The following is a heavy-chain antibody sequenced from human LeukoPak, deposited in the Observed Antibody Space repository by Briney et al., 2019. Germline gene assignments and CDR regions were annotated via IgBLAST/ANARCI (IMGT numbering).Heavy chain of an antibody. J-gene: IGHJ4*02. CDR3: ARDLPVVTDDDY. CDR2: IYYSGST. Sequence: SETLSLTCSVSGGSISSSSHYWGWIRQPPGKGLEWIGSIYYSGSTYYNPSLKNRVTISVDTSKNQFSLKLSSVTAADTAVYYCARDLPVVTDDDYWGQGTLVTVSS. D-gene: IGHD4-23*01. V-gene: IGHV4-39*07. CDR1: GGSISSSSHY.